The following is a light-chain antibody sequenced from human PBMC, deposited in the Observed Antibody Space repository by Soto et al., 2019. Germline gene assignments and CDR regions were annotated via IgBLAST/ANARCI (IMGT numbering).Light chain of an antibody. Sequence: EIVLTQSPATLSLSPGGRATLSCRASQSVSSYLAWYQQKPGQAPRLLIYDASNRATDIPARFSGSGSGTDFTLTISSLEPEDFAVYYCQQRSNWPWTFGQGTKV. CDR3: QQRSNWPWT. CDR2: DAS. J-gene: IGKJ1*01. CDR1: QSVSSY. V-gene: IGKV3-11*01.